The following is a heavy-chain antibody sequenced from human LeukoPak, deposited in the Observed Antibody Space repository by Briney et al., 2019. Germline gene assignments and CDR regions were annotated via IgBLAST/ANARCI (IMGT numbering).Heavy chain of an antibody. CDR1: GFTISSYA. D-gene: IGHD4-17*01. V-gene: IGHV3-23*01. CDR2: ISGSGGST. CDR3: AKDYGAYAGGSEYFDY. J-gene: IGHJ4*02. Sequence: PGGSLRLSCAASGFTISSYAMSWVRQAPGKGLEWVSAISGSGGSTYYADSVKGRFTISRDNSKNTLYLQMNSLRAEDTAVYYCAKDYGAYAGGSEYFDYWGQGTLVTVSA.